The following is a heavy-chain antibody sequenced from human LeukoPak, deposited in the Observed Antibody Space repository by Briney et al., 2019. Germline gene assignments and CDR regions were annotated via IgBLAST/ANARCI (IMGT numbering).Heavy chain of an antibody. D-gene: IGHD3-22*01. CDR3: ARERWDSSGLDY. J-gene: IGHJ4*02. CDR1: GGSISSYY. V-gene: IGHV4-59*01. Sequence: SETLSLTCTVSGGSISSYYWSWIRQPPGKGLEWIGYIYYSGSTNYNPSLKSRVTISVDTSKNQFSLKLSSVTAADTAVYYCARERWDSSGLDYWGQGTLVTVSS. CDR2: IYYSGST.